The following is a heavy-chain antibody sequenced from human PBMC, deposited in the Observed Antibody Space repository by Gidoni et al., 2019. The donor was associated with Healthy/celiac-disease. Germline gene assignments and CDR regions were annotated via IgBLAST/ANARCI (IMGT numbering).Heavy chain of an antibody. V-gene: IGHV4-39*01. J-gene: IGHJ3*02. CDR2: IYYSGST. Sequence: QLQLQESGPGLVKPSETLSLTCTVSGGSISSSSYYWGWIRQPPGKGLEWIGSIYYSGSTYYNPSLKSRVTISVDTSKNQFSLKLSSVTAADTAVYYCARHGRDLEWYRTNTLDAFDIWGQGTMVTVSS. D-gene: IGHD3-3*01. CDR3: ARHGRDLEWYRTNTLDAFDI. CDR1: GGSISSSSYY.